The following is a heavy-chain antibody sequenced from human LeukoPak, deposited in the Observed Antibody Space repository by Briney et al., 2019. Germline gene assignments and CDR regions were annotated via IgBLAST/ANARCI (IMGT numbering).Heavy chain of an antibody. CDR1: GFMFSTYA. J-gene: IGHJ4*02. CDR2: IGGYGGRT. V-gene: IGHV3-23*01. Sequence: PGGSLRLSCALSGFMFSTYAMSCVRQSPGKGGQWVTAIGGYGGRTYYADSVKGRFTIARDNSKDTVFLQMNSLRAEDTAVYYCAKASRQGAVASPLDYWGEKTLVTVSS. CDR3: AKASRQGAVASPLDY. D-gene: IGHD6-19*01.